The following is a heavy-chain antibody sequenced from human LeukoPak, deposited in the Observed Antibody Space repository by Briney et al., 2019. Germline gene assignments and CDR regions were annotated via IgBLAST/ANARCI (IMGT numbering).Heavy chain of an antibody. J-gene: IGHJ4*02. V-gene: IGHV3-7*01. Sequence: PGGSLRLSCAASGFTFSSYWMSWVRQAPGKGLEWVANIKQDGSEKYYVDSVKGRFTISRDNAKNSLYLQMNSLRAEDTAVYYCARWVCSPTSCYYFDYWGQGTLVTVSS. CDR3: ARWVCSPTSCYYFDY. CDR1: GFTFSSYW. CDR2: IKQDGSEK. D-gene: IGHD2-2*01.